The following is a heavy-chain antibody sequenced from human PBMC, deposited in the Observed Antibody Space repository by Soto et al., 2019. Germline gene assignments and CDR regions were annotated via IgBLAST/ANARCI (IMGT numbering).Heavy chain of an antibody. V-gene: IGHV4-30-4*01. CDR1: GGSINSADYY. D-gene: IGHD5-12*01. Sequence: QVQLQESGPGLVKPSQTLSLTCTVSGGSINSADYYWSWVRQPPGKGLEWIGYIYYSGSTYFNPPLKSRVTISKDTSRNQFSLRLSSVTAADTAVYYCARAIVVTIGGMDVWGQGTTVTVSS. J-gene: IGHJ6*02. CDR2: IYYSGST. CDR3: ARAIVVTIGGMDV.